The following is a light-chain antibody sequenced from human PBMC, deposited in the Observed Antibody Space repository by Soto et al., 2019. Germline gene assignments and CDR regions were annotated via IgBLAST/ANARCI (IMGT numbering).Light chain of an antibody. CDR3: QQYGDSPPT. CDR1: QSVSSNS. V-gene: IGKV3-20*01. J-gene: IGKJ1*01. CDR2: GTS. Sequence: EIVLTQSPGTLSLSPGESATLSCRASQSVSSNSLAWYRRNPGQPPSLLIYGTSTRATDIPRWFSGSASGTVFTLTITRLEPEDFAVYFCQQYGDSPPTFGQGTKVEVK.